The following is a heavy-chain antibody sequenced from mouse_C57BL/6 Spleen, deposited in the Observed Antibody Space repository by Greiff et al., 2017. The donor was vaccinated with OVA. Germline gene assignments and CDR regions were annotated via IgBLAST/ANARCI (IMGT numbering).Heavy chain of an antibody. CDR1: GYTFTSYW. Sequence: QVQLQQPGAELVRPGSSVKLSCKASGYTFTSYWMDWVKQRPGQGLEWIGNIYPSDSETHYNQKFKDKATLTVDKSSSTAYMQLSSLTSEDSAVYYCASSTMITTGEFAYWGQGTLVTVSA. V-gene: IGHV1-61*01. CDR3: ASSTMITTGEFAY. CDR2: IYPSDSET. D-gene: IGHD2-4*01. J-gene: IGHJ3*01.